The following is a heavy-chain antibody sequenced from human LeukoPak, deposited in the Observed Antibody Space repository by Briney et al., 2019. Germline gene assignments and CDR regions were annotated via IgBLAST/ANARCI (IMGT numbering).Heavy chain of an antibody. CDR1: GFNFDNAW. V-gene: IGHV3-15*07. J-gene: IGHJ5*02. CDR2: IRSNSDGGAI. Sequence: GGSLRLSCATSGFNFDNAWMNWVRQAPGKGLEWVGCIRSNSDGGAIDYAAPVKGRFALSRDDSKNTLYLQMNSLQTEDTAMYYCATDFYDSTWGQGTLVTVSS. D-gene: IGHD2/OR15-2a*01. CDR3: ATDFYDST.